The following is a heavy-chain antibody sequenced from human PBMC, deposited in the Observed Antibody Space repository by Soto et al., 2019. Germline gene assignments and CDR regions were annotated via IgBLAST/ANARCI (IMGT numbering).Heavy chain of an antibody. D-gene: IGHD3-3*02. Sequence: KTGWSLRLSCVTSVFTFIRNTMNWVRQAPGKGLEWVASITSSGSYVYYADSVKGRFSASRDNAKNSLSLQMDSLRPDDTAIYFCVKDEGIEAMDVWGQGTTVTVSS. V-gene: IGHV3-21*01. CDR1: VFTFIRNT. J-gene: IGHJ6*02. CDR2: ITSSGSYV. CDR3: VKDEGIEAMDV.